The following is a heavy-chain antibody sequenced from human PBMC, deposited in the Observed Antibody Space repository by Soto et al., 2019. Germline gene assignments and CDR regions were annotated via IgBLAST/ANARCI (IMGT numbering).Heavy chain of an antibody. CDR1: GYSFTSYW. V-gene: IGHV5-10-1*01. CDR3: AIVGAVADHDYYSYGMDV. D-gene: IGHD6-19*01. J-gene: IGHJ6*02. Sequence: PGESLKISCKGSGYSFTSYWISWVRQMPGKGLEWMGRIDPSDSYTNYSPSFQGHVTISADKSISTAYLQWSSLKASDTAMYYCAIVGAVADHDYYSYGMDVWGQGTTVTAP. CDR2: IDPSDSYT.